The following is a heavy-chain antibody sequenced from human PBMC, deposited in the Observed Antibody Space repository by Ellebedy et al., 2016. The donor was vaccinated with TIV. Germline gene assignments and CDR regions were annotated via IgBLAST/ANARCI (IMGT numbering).Heavy chain of an antibody. J-gene: IGHJ4*02. CDR1: GGSFSGYY. CDR3: VRGLGEGYPDY. Sequence: MPSETLSLTCGVYGGSFSGYYWSWIRQPPGKGLEWIGEINDSGSTVYTPSLESRVTISADTSKKQFSLKLSSVTAADTAVYYCVRGLGEGYPDYWGQGTLVTVSS. V-gene: IGHV4-34*01. D-gene: IGHD5-24*01. CDR2: INDSGST.